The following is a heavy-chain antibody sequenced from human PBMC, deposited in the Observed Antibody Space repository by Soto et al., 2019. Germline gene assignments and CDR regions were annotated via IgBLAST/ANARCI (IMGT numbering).Heavy chain of an antibody. V-gene: IGHV3-33*01. J-gene: IGHJ4*02. CDR2: IWNDGSNK. CDR1: GFTFSSYG. Sequence: QVQLVESGGGVVQPGRSLRLSCAASGFTFSSYGMHWVRQAPGKGLEWVAVIWNDGSNKYDAYSVKDRFTISRDNSKKTPYLQMNSQRAEDTAVYYCAREPPYGAVAYYLDYWGQGTRGTVSA. D-gene: IGHD3-10*01. CDR3: AREPPYGAVAYYLDY.